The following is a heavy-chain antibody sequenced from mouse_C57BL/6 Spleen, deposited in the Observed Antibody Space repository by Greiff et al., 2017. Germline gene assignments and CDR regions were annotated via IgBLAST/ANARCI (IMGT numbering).Heavy chain of an antibody. CDR3: TRQDSSGWRYAMDY. V-gene: IGHV1-15*01. D-gene: IGHD3-2*02. J-gene: IGHJ4*01. Sequence: QVQLQQSGAELVRPGASVTLSCRASGYTFTDYEMHWVKQTPVHGLEWIGAIDPETGGTAYNQTFKGKAILTADKSSSTAYMELRSLTSEDSAVYYCTRQDSSGWRYAMDYWGQGTSVTVSS. CDR1: GYTFTDYE. CDR2: IDPETGGT.